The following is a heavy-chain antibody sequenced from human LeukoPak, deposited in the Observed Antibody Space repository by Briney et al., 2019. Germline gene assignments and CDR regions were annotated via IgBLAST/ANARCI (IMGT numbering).Heavy chain of an antibody. V-gene: IGHV3-30*04. CDR3: AREIGTGSYYNVYYYGMDV. Sequence: PGGSLRLSCAASGFTFSSYAMHWVRQAPGKGLEWVAVISYDGSNKYYEDSVKGRFTISRDNSKNTLYLQMNSLRAEDTAVYYCAREIGTGSYYNVYYYGMDVWGKGTTVTVSS. CDR2: ISYDGSNK. CDR1: GFTFSSYA. D-gene: IGHD3-10*01. J-gene: IGHJ6*04.